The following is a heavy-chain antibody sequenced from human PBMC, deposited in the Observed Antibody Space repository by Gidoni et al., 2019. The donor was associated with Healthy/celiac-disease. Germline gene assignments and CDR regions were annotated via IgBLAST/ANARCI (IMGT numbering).Heavy chain of an antibody. Sequence: QVQLVQSGAEVKKPGSAVKVSCKASGGTFSSYTISWVRQAPGQGLEWMGRIIPILGIANYAQKFQGRVTITADKSTSTAYMELSSLRSEDTAVYYCARDVLGTAETDCWGQGTLVTVSS. V-gene: IGHV1-69*08. D-gene: IGHD6-13*01. J-gene: IGHJ4*02. CDR3: ARDVLGTAETDC. CDR2: IIPILGIA. CDR1: GGTFSSYT.